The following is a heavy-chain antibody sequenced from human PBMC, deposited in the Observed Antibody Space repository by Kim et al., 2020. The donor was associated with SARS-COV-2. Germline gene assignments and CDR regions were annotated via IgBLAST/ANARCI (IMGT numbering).Heavy chain of an antibody. Sequence: SETLSLTCTVSGGSISSSSYYWGWIRQPPGKGLEWIGSIYYSGSTYYNPSLKSRVTISVDTSKNQFSLKLSSVTAADTAVYYCAREKCSGGSCYFDYWGQGTLVTVSS. J-gene: IGHJ4*02. V-gene: IGHV4-39*07. CDR2: IYYSGST. D-gene: IGHD2-15*01. CDR3: AREKCSGGSCYFDY. CDR1: GGSISSSSYY.